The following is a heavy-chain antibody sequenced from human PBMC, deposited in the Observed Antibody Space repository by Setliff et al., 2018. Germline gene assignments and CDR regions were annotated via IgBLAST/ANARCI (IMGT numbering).Heavy chain of an antibody. Sequence: GGSLRLSCAGSGFSFSIFWMSWVRQAPGKGLEWVATIKQDGSEKFYVDSVKGRFTISRDNAKNSLYLQMDSLRVEDTAMYYCARDQAYCGGDCYSPYYYYYYMDVWGKGTTVTVSS. J-gene: IGHJ6*03. CDR3: ARDQAYCGGDCYSPYYYYYYMDV. D-gene: IGHD2-21*01. CDR1: GFSFSIFW. V-gene: IGHV3-7*01. CDR2: IKQDGSEK.